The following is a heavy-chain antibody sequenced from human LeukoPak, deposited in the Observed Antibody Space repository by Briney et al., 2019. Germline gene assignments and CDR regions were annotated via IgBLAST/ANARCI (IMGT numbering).Heavy chain of an antibody. Sequence: GGSLRLSCAASGFTVSSNYMSWVRQAPGKGLEWGSVIYSGGRTFSSDSVEGRVTISRGNSKNTLYLQINSLRAEVPAVYYCLRNVGGTSIVGDWFDPWGQGTLVTVSS. CDR1: GFTVSSNY. V-gene: IGHV3-53*01. J-gene: IGHJ5*02. CDR2: IYSGGRT. CDR3: LRNVGGTSIVGDWFDP. D-gene: IGHD1-26*01.